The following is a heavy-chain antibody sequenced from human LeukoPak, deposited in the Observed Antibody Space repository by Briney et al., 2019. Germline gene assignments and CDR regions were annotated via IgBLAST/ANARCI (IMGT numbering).Heavy chain of an antibody. D-gene: IGHD6-6*01. V-gene: IGHV6-1*01. J-gene: IGHJ6*02. CDR2: TYYRSKWYN. Sequence: SQTLSLTCAISGDSVSSNSAAWNWIRQSPSRGLEWLGRTYYRSKWYNDYAVSVKSRITINPDTSKNQFSLQLNSVTPEDTAVYYCARDLEQLAPSYYYYGMDVWGQGTTVTVSS. CDR1: GDSVSSNSAA. CDR3: ARDLEQLAPSYYYYGMDV.